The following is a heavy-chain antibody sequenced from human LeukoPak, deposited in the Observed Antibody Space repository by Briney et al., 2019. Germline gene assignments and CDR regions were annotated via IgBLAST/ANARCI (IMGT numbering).Heavy chain of an antibody. CDR1: GFTFSSYS. CDR3: ATDYYVSGSYYRLFY. V-gene: IGHV3-21*01. D-gene: IGHD3-10*01. CDR2: ISSSSSYI. Sequence: GGSLRLSCAASGFTFSSYSMNWVRQAPGKGLEWVSSISSSSSYIYYADSVKGRFTISRDNAKNTLYLQMNNLGAEDTAIYYCATDYYVSGSYYRLFYWGQGTLVTVSS. J-gene: IGHJ4*02.